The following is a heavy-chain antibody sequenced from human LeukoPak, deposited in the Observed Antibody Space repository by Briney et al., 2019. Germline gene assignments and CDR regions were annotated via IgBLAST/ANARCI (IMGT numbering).Heavy chain of an antibody. CDR2: INYSGST. V-gene: IGHV4-39*07. CDR3: ARGYCSGGSCYSSYYYSYMDV. CDR1: GGSISSSSYY. Sequence: SETLSLTCTVSGGSISSSSYYWGWIRQPPGKGLEWIGSINYSGSTYYNPSLKSRVTISVDRSKNQFSLKLSSVTAADTAVYYCARGYCSGGSCYSSYYYSYMDVWGKGTAVTVSS. J-gene: IGHJ6*03. D-gene: IGHD2-15*01.